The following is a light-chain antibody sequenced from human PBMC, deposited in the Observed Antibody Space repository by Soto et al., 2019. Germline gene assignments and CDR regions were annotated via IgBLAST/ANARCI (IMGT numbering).Light chain of an antibody. CDR1: QSISYF. CDR2: GAS. CDR3: QQSFSTLWT. Sequence: IQMTQSPSSLSASIGDRVTITCRASQSISYFLNWYQQTPGKAPKLLIYGASNLQSGVPSRFGGSGSGTDFTLTISSLQPEDFGIYYCQQSFSTLWTFGPGTKVEFK. V-gene: IGKV1-39*01. J-gene: IGKJ1*01.